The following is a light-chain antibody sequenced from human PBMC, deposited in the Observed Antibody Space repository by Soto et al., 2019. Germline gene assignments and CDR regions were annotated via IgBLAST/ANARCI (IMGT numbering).Light chain of an antibody. CDR1: SSNIGSNY. J-gene: IGLJ2*01. CDR3: AAWDNIVSGLV. Sequence: QSVLTQPPSASGTPGQTVTISCSGRSSNIGSNYVYWYQQLPGTAPRLLMYRADQRPSGVPDRFSGSKSGTSASLAISGLRYEDEADYYCAAWDNIVSGLVFGGGTKVTVL. V-gene: IGLV1-47*01. CDR2: RAD.